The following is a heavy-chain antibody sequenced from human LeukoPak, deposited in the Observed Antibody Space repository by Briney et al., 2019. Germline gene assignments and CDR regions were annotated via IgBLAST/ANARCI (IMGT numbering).Heavy chain of an antibody. V-gene: IGHV3-30*03. J-gene: IGHJ4*02. CDR3: ARGRTGTSRDNFDY. Sequence: QTGGSLRLSCAASGFTFSSQGVHWVRQAPGKGLEWVAVISYDGSHKYYADSVKGRFTISRDNSENTLYLQMNSLRAEDTAVYYCARGRTGTSRDNFDYWGQGTLVTVSS. CDR2: ISYDGSHK. D-gene: IGHD1/OR15-1a*01. CDR1: GFTFSSQG.